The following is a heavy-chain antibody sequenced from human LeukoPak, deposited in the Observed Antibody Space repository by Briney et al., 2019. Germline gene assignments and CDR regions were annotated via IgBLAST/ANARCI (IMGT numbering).Heavy chain of an antibody. J-gene: IGHJ6*04. CDR2: INTNIGNP. CDR3: ARNQLSSSWSMDV. V-gene: IGHV7-4-1*02. CDR1: GYTFTNYY. Sequence: ASVKVSCKASGYTFTNYYIHWVRQAPGQGLEWMGLINTNIGNPTYAQDFTGRFVFSLDTSVSTAYLQISSLKAEDTAVYYCARNQLSSSWSMDVWGKGTSVTVSS. D-gene: IGHD6-6*01.